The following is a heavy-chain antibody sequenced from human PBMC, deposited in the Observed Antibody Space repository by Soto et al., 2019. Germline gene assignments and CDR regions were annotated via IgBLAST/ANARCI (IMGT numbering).Heavy chain of an antibody. Sequence: EVQLVESGGGLVQPGGSLRLSCAASGFTFSSYWMHWFRQVPGKGLVWVSRIRPDGSGANYADSVKGRFTISRDNAKNTLDRQMNSLRDEDTALYYCARDLVLGSGSCEIWGQGTLVTVSS. V-gene: IGHV3-74*01. D-gene: IGHD3-10*02. CDR3: ARDLVLGSGSCEI. J-gene: IGHJ4*02. CDR2: IRPDGSGA. CDR1: GFTFSSYW.